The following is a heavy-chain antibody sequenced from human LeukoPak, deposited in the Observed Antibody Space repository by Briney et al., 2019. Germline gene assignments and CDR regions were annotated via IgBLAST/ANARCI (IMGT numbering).Heavy chain of an antibody. CDR3: ARDSHSKNDY. D-gene: IGHD4-11*01. J-gene: IGHJ4*02. Sequence: GGSLRLSCAASGFTFSTYWMSWVRQAPGKGLEWVSYISSSSSTIYYGGSVKGRFTVSRDNAKNSLYLQMNSLRAEDTAVYFCARDSHSKNDYWGQGTLVTVSS. V-gene: IGHV3-48*01. CDR1: GFTFSTYW. CDR2: ISSSSSTI.